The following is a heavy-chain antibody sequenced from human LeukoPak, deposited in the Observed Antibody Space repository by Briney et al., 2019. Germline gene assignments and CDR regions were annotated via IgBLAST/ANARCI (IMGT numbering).Heavy chain of an antibody. CDR2: ISSSSSYI. D-gene: IGHD6-19*01. V-gene: IGHV3-11*06. CDR1: GFTFSDYY. J-gene: IGHJ4*02. CDR3: ARDTREQWLQL. Sequence: PGGSLRLSCAASGFTFSDYYMSWIRQAPGKGLEWVSSISSSSSYIYYADSVKGRFTISRDNAKNSLYLQMNSLRAEDTAVYYCARDTREQWLQLWGQGTLVTVSS.